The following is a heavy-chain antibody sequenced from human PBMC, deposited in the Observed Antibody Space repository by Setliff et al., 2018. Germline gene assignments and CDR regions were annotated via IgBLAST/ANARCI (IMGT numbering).Heavy chain of an antibody. D-gene: IGHD3-3*01. CDR3: ATLSKDLNY. CDR1: GFTFSRYD. Sequence: LSLSCAASGFTFSRYDIHWVRQVTGKGLEWVSGTAAAGDTYYADSVKGRFDISRDSSKNTVYLQMNSLTAEDTAMYYCATLSKDLNYWGQGTLVTVSS. V-gene: IGHV3-13*04. CDR2: TAAAGDT. J-gene: IGHJ4*02.